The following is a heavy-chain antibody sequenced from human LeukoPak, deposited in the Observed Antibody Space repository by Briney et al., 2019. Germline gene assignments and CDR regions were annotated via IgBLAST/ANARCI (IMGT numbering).Heavy chain of an antibody. D-gene: IGHD3-3*01. J-gene: IGHJ4*02. V-gene: IGHV3-11*01. CDR1: GFTLSDYY. Sequence: GGSLRLSCAASGFTLSDYYMSWIRQAPGKGLEWGSYISSSGSTIYYADSVKGRFTISRDNSKNTLYLQMNSLRAEDTAVYYCAKLHSPEWRKSKIDYWGQGTLVTVSS. CDR3: AKLHSPEWRKSKIDY. CDR2: ISSSGSTI.